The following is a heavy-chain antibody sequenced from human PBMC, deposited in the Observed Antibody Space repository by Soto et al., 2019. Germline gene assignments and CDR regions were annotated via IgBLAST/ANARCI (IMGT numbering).Heavy chain of an antibody. J-gene: IGHJ5*02. CDR2: IYYSGGT. V-gene: IGHV4-31*03. CDR3: AKGVRGVPNWFDP. D-gene: IGHD3-10*01. CDR1: GGSISNSANH. Sequence: QVQLQESGPGLVRPSQTLSLSCTVSGGSISNSANHWSWIRQHPGEGLEWIGYIYYSGGTYYSPPLKGRVTMSIDASKNQFSLKLSSVTAADTGVYYCAKGVRGVPNWFDPWGQGTLVTVSS.